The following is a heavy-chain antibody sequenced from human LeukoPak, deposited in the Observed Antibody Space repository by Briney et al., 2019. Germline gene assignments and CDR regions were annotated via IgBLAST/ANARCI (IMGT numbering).Heavy chain of an antibody. Sequence: GGSLRLSCVVSGFTFSSYWMSWVRQAPGKGLEWVANIKQDGSEEYYVDSVKGRFTISRDNAKNSLYLQMNSLRAEDTAVYYCARDGGDLGTFDYWGQGTLVTVSS. V-gene: IGHV3-7*01. D-gene: IGHD2-21*01. CDR2: IKQDGSEE. CDR1: GFTFSSYW. CDR3: ARDGGDLGTFDY. J-gene: IGHJ4*02.